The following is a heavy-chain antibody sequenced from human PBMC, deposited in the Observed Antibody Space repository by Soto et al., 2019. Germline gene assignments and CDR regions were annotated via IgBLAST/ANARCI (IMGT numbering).Heavy chain of an antibody. D-gene: IGHD2-2*01. CDR2: ISSNGGST. Sequence: PGGSLRLSCSASGFTFSSYAMHWVRQAPGKGLEYVSAISSNGGSTYYADSVKGRFTISRDNSKNTLYLQMSSLRAEDTAVYYCVQRDIVVVPAATDSAAYYGMDVWGQGTTVTVSS. CDR3: VQRDIVVVPAATDSAAYYGMDV. J-gene: IGHJ6*02. CDR1: GFTFSSYA. V-gene: IGHV3-64D*08.